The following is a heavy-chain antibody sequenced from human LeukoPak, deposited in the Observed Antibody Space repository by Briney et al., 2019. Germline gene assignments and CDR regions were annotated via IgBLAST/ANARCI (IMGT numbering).Heavy chain of an antibody. CDR2: IWYDGSNK. V-gene: IGHV3-33*06. D-gene: IGHD3-9*01. Sequence: GGALRLSFSASGFPFRSYGMHWVRPAPGKGLGWVAVIWYDGSNKYYADSVKGRFTISRDNSKNTLYLQMNSLRAEDTAVYYCAKDRGALLRYFDSFDYWGQGTLVTVSS. CDR3: AKDRGALLRYFDSFDY. J-gene: IGHJ4*02. CDR1: GFPFRSYG.